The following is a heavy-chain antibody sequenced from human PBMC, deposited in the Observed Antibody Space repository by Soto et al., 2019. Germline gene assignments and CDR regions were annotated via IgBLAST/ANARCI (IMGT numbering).Heavy chain of an antibody. J-gene: IGHJ6*02. Sequence: GESLKISCKGSGYSFTSYGISWVRQMPGKSLEWMGRIDPSDSYTNYSPSFQGHVTISADKSISTAYLQWSSLKASDTAMYYCAIHKSRYYYDSSGATYGMDVWGQGTTVTVSS. V-gene: IGHV5-10-1*01. CDR3: AIHKSRYYYDSSGATYGMDV. CDR2: IDPSDSYT. CDR1: GYSFTSYG. D-gene: IGHD3-22*01.